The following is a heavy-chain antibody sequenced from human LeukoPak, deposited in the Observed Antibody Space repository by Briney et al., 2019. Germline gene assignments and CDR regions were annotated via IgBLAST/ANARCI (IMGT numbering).Heavy chain of an antibody. Sequence: SGGSLRLSCAASGFTFSSYAMSWVRQAPGKGLEWVSVISESGGSTYYADSVKGRFTISRDNSKNTLYLQMNSLRAEDTAVYYCARDGVYCSGGSCYSGDWFDPWGQGTLVTVSS. CDR3: ARDGVYCSGGSCYSGDWFDP. V-gene: IGHV3-23*01. D-gene: IGHD2-15*01. CDR2: ISESGGST. CDR1: GFTFSSYA. J-gene: IGHJ5*02.